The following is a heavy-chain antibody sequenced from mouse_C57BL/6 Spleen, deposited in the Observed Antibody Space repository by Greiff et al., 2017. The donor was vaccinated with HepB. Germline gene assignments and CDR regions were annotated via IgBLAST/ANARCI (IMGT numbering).Heavy chain of an antibody. CDR1: GYTFTDYN. CDR3: ESEVGPFAY. D-gene: IGHD1-1*01. Sequence: EVQLVESGPELVKPGASVKMSCKASGYTFTDYNMHWVKQSHGKSLEWIGYINPNNGGTSYNQKFKGKATLTVNKSSSTAYMEPRSLTAEDSAVYYCESEVGPFAYWGQGTLVTVSA. J-gene: IGHJ3*01. V-gene: IGHV1-22*01. CDR2: INPNNGGT.